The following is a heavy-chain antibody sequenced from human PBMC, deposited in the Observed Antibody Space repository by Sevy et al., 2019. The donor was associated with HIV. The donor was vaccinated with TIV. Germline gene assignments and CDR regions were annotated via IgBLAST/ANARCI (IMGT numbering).Heavy chain of an antibody. J-gene: IGHJ5*02. CDR2: ISRSGSTI. Sequence: GGSLRLSCAASGFTFSDYYMSWIRQAPGKGLEWVSYISRSGSTINYTDSVKGRFTISRDNTKNSLYLQINSLRAEDTAVYYCARENTMIEEPGWFDPWGQGTLVTVSS. CDR1: GFTFSDYY. D-gene: IGHD3-22*01. V-gene: IGHV3-11*01. CDR3: ARENTMIEEPGWFDP.